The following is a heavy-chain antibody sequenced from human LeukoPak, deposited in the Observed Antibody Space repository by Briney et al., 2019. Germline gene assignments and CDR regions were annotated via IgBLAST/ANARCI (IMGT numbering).Heavy chain of an antibody. V-gene: IGHV1-2*06. CDR1: GYTFTGYY. D-gene: IGHD1-20*01. CDR3: ARGGSLNWNDVFDY. CDR2: INPNSGGT. J-gene: IGHJ4*02. Sequence: ASVKVSCKASGYTFTGYYMHWVRQAPGQGLEWMGRINPNSGGTNYAQKFQGRVTMTRDTSISTAYMELSRLRSDDMAVYYCARGGSLNWNDVFDYWGQGTLVTVSS.